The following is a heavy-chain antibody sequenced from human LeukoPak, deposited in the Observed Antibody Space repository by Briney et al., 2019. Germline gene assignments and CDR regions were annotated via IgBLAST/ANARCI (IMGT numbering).Heavy chain of an antibody. CDR2: ISSSSSYI. CDR3: ARDPEGSGYFDY. D-gene: IGHD6-19*01. V-gene: IGHV3-21*01. CDR1: GFTFSSYS. Sequence: GSLRLSCAASGFTFSSYSMNWVRQAPGKGLEWVSSISSSSSYIYYADSVKGRFTISRDNAKNSLYLQMNSLRAEDTAVYYCARDPEGSGYFDYWGQGTLVTVSS. J-gene: IGHJ4*02.